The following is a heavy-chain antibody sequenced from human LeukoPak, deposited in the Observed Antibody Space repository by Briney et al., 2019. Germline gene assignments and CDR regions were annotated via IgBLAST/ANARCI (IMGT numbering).Heavy chain of an antibody. J-gene: IGHJ4*02. Sequence: GRSLRLSCAASGFTFSSYAMHWVRQAPGKGLEWVAVISYDGSNKYYADSVKGRLTISRDNSKNTLYLQMNSLRAEDTAVYYCARDPGYEYYFDYWGQGTLVTVSS. CDR1: GFTFSSYA. D-gene: IGHD5-12*01. CDR3: ARDPGYEYYFDY. V-gene: IGHV3-30-3*01. CDR2: ISYDGSNK.